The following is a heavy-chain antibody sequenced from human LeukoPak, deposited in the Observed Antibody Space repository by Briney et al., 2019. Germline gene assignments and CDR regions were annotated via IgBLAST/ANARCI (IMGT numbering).Heavy chain of an antibody. D-gene: IGHD2-15*01. CDR1: GFTFSSYW. J-gene: IGHJ4*02. V-gene: IGHV3-74*01. CDR3: VTSYCSGGSCYSASGY. CDR2: INSDGSST. Sequence: GGSQRLSCAASGFTFSSYWMHWVRQAPGKGLVWVSRINSDGSSTSYADSVKGRFTISRDNAKNTLYLQMNSLRAEDSAVYYCVTSYCSGGSCYSASGYWGQGTLVTVSS.